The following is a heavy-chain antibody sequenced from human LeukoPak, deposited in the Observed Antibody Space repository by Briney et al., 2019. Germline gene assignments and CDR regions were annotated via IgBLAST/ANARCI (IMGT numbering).Heavy chain of an antibody. Sequence: PSETLSLTCTVSGGSISSYYWSWIRQPPGKGLEWIGYIYYSGSTNYNPSLKSRVTISVDTSNNQFSLKLSSVTAADTAVYYCARTTLYDSSDYYGMDVWGQGTAVTVSS. D-gene: IGHD3-22*01. CDR1: GGSISSYY. CDR2: IYYSGST. J-gene: IGHJ6*02. CDR3: ARTTLYDSSDYYGMDV. V-gene: IGHV4-59*01.